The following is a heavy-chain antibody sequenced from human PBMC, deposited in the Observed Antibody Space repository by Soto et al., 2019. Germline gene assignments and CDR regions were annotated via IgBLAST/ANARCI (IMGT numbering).Heavy chain of an antibody. Sequence: QVQLVQSGAEVKKPGASVKVSCKASGYTFTGYYMHWVRQAPGQGLEWMGWINPNSGGTNYAQKFQRRVTMTRDTSISTAYMELSRLRSDDTAVYYCARDQEYYYDSSGYLNFDYWGQGTLVTVSS. V-gene: IGHV1-2*02. CDR2: INPNSGGT. CDR1: GYTFTGYY. CDR3: ARDQEYYYDSSGYLNFDY. J-gene: IGHJ4*02. D-gene: IGHD3-22*01.